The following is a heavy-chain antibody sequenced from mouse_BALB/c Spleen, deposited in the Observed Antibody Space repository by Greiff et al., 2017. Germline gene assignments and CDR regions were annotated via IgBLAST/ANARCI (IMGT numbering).Heavy chain of an antibody. D-gene: IGHD1-2*01. Sequence: QVTLKESGPGLVAPSQSLSITCTVSGFSLTSYGVHWVRQPPGKGLEWLGVIWAGGSTNYNSALMSRLSISKDNSKSQVFLKMNSLQTDDTAMYYCARDYGYRAWFAYWGQGTLVTVSA. V-gene: IGHV2-9*02. CDR1: GFSLTSYG. CDR3: ARDYGYRAWFAY. J-gene: IGHJ3*01. CDR2: IWAGGST.